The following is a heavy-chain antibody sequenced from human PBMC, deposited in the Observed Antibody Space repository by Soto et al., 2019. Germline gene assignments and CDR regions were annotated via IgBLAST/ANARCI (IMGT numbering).Heavy chain of an antibody. CDR3: VRDGTKTLRDWFDP. D-gene: IGHD1-1*01. J-gene: IGHJ5*02. CDR2: IYATGTT. V-gene: IGHV4-4*07. Sequence: PSETRSLTCTVSGASISGFYGSWILKSAGKGLEWIGRIYATGTTDYNPSLKSRVMMSVDTSKKQFSLKLRSVTAADTAVYFRVRDGTKTLRDWFDPRGQGISVTV. CDR1: GASISGFY.